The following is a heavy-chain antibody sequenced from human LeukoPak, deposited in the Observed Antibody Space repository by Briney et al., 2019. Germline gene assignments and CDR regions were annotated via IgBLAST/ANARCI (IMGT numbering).Heavy chain of an antibody. D-gene: IGHD2-2*01. V-gene: IGHV1-18*01. CDR3: AREGYCSSTSCLGYFDY. Sequence: GASVKVSCKASGYTFTSYGISWARQAPGQGLEWMGWISAYNGNTNYAQKLQGRVTMTTDTSTSTAYMELRSLRSDDTAVYYCAREGYCSSTSCLGYFDYWGQGTLVTVSS. CDR1: GYTFTSYG. CDR2: ISAYNGNT. J-gene: IGHJ4*02.